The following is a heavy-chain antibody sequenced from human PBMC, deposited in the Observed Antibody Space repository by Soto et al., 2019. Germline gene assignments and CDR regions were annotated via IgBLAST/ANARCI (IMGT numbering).Heavy chain of an antibody. J-gene: IGHJ2*01. CDR3: AKDKTAVAGHWYFDL. Sequence: QVQLVESGGGVVQSGRSLRLSCAASGFTFSSYGMHWVRQAPGKGLEWVAVISYDGSNKYYADSVKGRFTISRDNSKNTLYLQMNSLRAEDTAVYYCAKDKTAVAGHWYFDLWGRGTLVTVSS. V-gene: IGHV3-30*18. CDR2: ISYDGSNK. CDR1: GFTFSSYG. D-gene: IGHD6-19*01.